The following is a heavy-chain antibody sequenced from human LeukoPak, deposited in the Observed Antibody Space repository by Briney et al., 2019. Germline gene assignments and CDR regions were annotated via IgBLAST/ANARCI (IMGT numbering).Heavy chain of an antibody. V-gene: IGHV1-46*01. CDR3: ARADISSGYLLYYYYYGMDV. CDR2: INPSGGST. CDR1: GYTFTSYY. J-gene: IGHJ6*02. D-gene: IGHD3-22*01. Sequence: ASVKVSCKASGYTFTSYYMHWVRQAPGQGLEWMGIINPSGGSTSYAQKFQGRVTMTRDTSTSTVYMELSSLRSEDTAVYYCARADISSGYLLYYYYYGMDVWGQGTTVTVSS.